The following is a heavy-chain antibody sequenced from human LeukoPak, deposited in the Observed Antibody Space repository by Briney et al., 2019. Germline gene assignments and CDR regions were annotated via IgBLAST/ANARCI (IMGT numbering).Heavy chain of an antibody. CDR3: ARGRPGNQ. J-gene: IGHJ4*02. CDR2: ISSSSTI. CDR1: GFTFSSYS. Sequence: GGSLRLVCAASGFTFSSYSMSWVRQAPGKGLEWVSYISSSSTIYYADSVKGRFTISRDNAKNSLYLQMTSLRAEDTAVYYCARGRPGNQWGQGTLVTVSS. V-gene: IGHV3-48*01.